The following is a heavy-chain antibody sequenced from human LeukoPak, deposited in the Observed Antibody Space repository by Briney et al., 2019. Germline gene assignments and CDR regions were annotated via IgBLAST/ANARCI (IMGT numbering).Heavy chain of an antibody. Sequence: GGSLRLSCAASGFTFSSYGMHWVRQAPGKGLEWVAVISYDGSNKYYADSVKGRFTISRDNSKNTLYLQMNSLRAEDTAVYYCAKDWASGWDYYYYYMDVWGKGTTVTVSS. CDR1: GFTFSSYG. CDR2: ISYDGSNK. J-gene: IGHJ6*03. D-gene: IGHD6-19*01. CDR3: AKDWASGWDYYYYYMDV. V-gene: IGHV3-30*18.